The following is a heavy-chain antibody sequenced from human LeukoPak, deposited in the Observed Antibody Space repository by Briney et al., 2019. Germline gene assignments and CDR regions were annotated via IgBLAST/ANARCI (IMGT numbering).Heavy chain of an antibody. V-gene: IGHV3-21*01. CDR2: ISSSSSYI. CDR3: ARGPTRANSSDY. D-gene: IGHD2/OR15-2a*01. CDR1: GFTFSSYN. J-gene: IGHJ4*02. Sequence: GGSLRLSCAASGFTFSSYNMNWVRQAPGKGLEWVSSISSSSSYIYYADSVKGRFTISRDNAKISLYLQMNSLRAEDTAVYYCARGPTRANSSDYWGQGTLLTVSS.